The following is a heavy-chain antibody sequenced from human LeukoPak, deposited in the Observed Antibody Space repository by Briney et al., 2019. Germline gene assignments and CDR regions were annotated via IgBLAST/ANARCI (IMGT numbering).Heavy chain of an antibody. CDR2: IYTSGST. CDR1: GGSISSYY. Sequence: SETLSLTCTVSGGSISSYYWGWIRQPPGKGLEWIGYIYTSGSTNYNPSLKSRVTISVDTSKNQFPLKLSSVTAADTAVYYCARGPYSGYEKAFDYWGQGTLVTVSS. D-gene: IGHD5-12*01. CDR3: ARGPYSGYEKAFDY. V-gene: IGHV4-4*09. J-gene: IGHJ4*02.